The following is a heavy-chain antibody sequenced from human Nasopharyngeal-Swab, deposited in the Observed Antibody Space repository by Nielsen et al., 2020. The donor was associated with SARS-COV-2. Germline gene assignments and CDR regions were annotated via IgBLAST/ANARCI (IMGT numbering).Heavy chain of an antibody. CDR2: ISSSGSTI. D-gene: IGHD2-15*01. CDR1: GFTFSDYY. J-gene: IGHJ4*02. CDR3: AKGTLGFCRGGSCYPLDS. V-gene: IGHV3-11*01. Sequence: GESLKISCAASGFTFSDYYMSWIRQAPGKGLEWVSYISSSGSTIYYADSVKGRFTISRDNAKNSLYLQMNSLRAEDTAVYYCAKGTLGFCRGGSCYPLDSWGQGTLVTVSS.